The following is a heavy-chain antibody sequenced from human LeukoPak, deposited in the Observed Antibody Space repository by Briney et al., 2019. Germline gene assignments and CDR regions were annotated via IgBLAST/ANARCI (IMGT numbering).Heavy chain of an antibody. V-gene: IGHV3-74*03. CDR2: IKSDGISA. CDR1: GFTFSDYW. CDR3: AREVASAAFDY. J-gene: IGHJ4*02. Sequence: PGGSLRLSCAASGFTFSDYWMHWVRQAPGKGLVWVSLIKSDGISAMYADSVKGRFSISGDNAKNTLYLQMNSLRAEDTAVYFCAREVASAAFDYWGQGTPVTVSS. D-gene: IGHD5-12*01.